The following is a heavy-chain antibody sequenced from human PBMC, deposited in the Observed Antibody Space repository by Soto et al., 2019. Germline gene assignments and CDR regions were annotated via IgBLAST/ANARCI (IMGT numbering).Heavy chain of an antibody. Sequence: EVQLVESGGGLVQSGGSLRLSCAASGFTFSSYWMSWFRQGPGKGPEWVANIKQDGSEKYYVESVKGRFTISRDNANNSLYLQMTRLRAEDTAVYHCAKSLSAIPGDSWGQGTLVTVSS. CDR1: GFTFSSYW. D-gene: IGHD2-2*01. CDR2: IKQDGSEK. V-gene: IGHV3-7*05. CDR3: AKSLSAIPGDS. J-gene: IGHJ4*02.